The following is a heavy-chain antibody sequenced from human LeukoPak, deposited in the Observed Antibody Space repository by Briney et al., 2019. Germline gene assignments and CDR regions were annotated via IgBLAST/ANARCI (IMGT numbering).Heavy chain of an antibody. Sequence: PGGSLRLSCAASGFTFSSYEMNWVRQAPGKGLEGVSYISISGSTIYYADSVKGRFTISRDNAKNSLYLQMNSQRVEDTAVYYCAREGPWGAARDAFDIWGQGTMVTVSS. CDR1: GFTFSSYE. V-gene: IGHV3-48*03. CDR3: AREGPWGAARDAFDI. J-gene: IGHJ3*02. CDR2: ISISGSTI. D-gene: IGHD6-6*01.